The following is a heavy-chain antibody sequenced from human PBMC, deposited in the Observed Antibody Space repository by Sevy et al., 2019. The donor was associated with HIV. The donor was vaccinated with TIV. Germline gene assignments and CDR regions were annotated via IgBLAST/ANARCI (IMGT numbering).Heavy chain of an antibody. V-gene: IGHV3-30*04. CDR1: GFTFSSYA. Sequence: GGSLRLSCAASGFTFSSYAMHWVLQTPGKGLEWVAVISYDGSNKYYADSVKGRFTISRDNSKNTLYLQMNSLRAEDTAVYYCWRGTAMVKATIDYWGQGTLVTVSS. CDR2: ISYDGSNK. J-gene: IGHJ4*02. CDR3: WRGTAMVKATIDY. D-gene: IGHD5-18*01.